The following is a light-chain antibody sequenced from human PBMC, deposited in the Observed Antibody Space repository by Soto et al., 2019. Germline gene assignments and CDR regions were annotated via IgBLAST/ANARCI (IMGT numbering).Light chain of an antibody. CDR1: NSDVGGYNY. V-gene: IGLV2-14*01. CDR3: RSYTSTNTRV. J-gene: IGLJ1*01. Sequence: QSVLTQPASVSGSPGQSITISCTGTNSDVGGYNYVSWYQQYPGTVPKLIIFEVSNRPSGVSYRFSGSKSGNTASLTISGLNAEDEADHYCRSYTSTNTRVFGTGTKVTVL. CDR2: EVS.